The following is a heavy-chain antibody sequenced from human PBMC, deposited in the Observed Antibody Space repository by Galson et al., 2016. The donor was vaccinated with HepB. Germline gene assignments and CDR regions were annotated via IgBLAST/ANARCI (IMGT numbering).Heavy chain of an antibody. Sequence: SLRLSCAASGFTFRTYSMNWVRQAPGKGLEWVSSLSVSGAYTYYADSVKGRFTISRDNVRNSLYLQMNSLRVDDTAVYYCARSLHGGGWNDPLDYWGQGTLVTVSS. V-gene: IGHV3-21*01. D-gene: IGHD1-1*01. CDR3: ARSLHGGGWNDPLDY. CDR2: LSVSGAYT. CDR1: GFTFRTYS. J-gene: IGHJ4*02.